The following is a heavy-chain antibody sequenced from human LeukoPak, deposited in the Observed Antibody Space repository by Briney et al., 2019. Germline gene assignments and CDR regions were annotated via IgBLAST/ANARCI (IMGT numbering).Heavy chain of an antibody. CDR1: GFDFKTYE. D-gene: IGHD3-10*01. J-gene: IGHJ3*02. Sequence: PGGSLRLSCAASGFDFKTYEMNWVRQAPGKGLEWISYISGKNIINYADSVKGRFTISRDNTKNSLYLQMNSLRAEDTAVYYCAIELWFGESNALDTWGQGTVVTVSS. V-gene: IGHV3-48*03. CDR2: ISGKNII. CDR3: AIELWFGESNALDT.